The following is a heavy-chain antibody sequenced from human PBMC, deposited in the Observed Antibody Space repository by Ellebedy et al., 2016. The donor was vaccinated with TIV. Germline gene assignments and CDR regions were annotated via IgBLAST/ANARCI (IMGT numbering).Heavy chain of an antibody. Sequence: GESLKISCAASRFTFSNAWMNWVRQAPGKGLEWVARIKSKTDGGTTYYAAPVKCRFTISRDDSKQTLYLQMNSLKNEDAAVYYCTTLGMWNYWGQGTLVTVSS. CDR3: TTLGMWNY. CDR1: RFTFSNAW. D-gene: IGHD3-16*01. V-gene: IGHV3-15*07. J-gene: IGHJ4*02. CDR2: IKSKTDGGTT.